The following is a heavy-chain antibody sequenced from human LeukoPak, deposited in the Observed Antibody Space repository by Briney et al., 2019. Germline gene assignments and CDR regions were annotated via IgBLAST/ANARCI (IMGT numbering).Heavy chain of an antibody. CDR1: GGSINTYY. J-gene: IGHJ4*02. V-gene: IGHV4-39*01. D-gene: IGHD3-22*01. Sequence: SETLSLNCTVSGGSINTYYWGWIRQTPGKGLEWIGTIYYDGATYYNPSLKSRVTISIGTSRQQFFMKLNSVTAADTGVYYCATQGVYYVNFFHRWGQGTLVTVSS. CDR3: ATQGVYYVNFFHR. CDR2: IYYDGAT.